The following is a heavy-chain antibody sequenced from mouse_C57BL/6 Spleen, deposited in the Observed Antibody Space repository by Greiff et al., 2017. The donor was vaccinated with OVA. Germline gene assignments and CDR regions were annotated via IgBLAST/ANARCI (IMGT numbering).Heavy chain of an antibody. D-gene: IGHD2-3*01. CDR3: ARSGGWGYAMDY. J-gene: IGHJ4*01. CDR2: IDPSDSET. Sequence: QVQLQQPGAELVRPGSSVKLSCKASGYTFTSYWMHWVKQRPIQGLEWIGNIDPSDSETHYNQKFKDKATLTVDKSSSTAYMQLSSLTSEDSAVYYCARSGGWGYAMDYWGQGTSVTVSS. V-gene: IGHV1-52*01. CDR1: GYTFTSYW.